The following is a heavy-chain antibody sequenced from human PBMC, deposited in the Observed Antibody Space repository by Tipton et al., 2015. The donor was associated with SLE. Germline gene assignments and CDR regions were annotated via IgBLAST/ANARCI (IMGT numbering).Heavy chain of an antibody. CDR3: AKQISPHYGMYA. V-gene: IGHV3-30*18. J-gene: IGHJ6*02. Sequence: SLRLSCAASGFTFSSYGMHWVRQAPGKGLEWVAVIWYDGSNKYYADSVKGRFTISRDNSKNTLYLQMNSLRAEDTAVFYCAKQISPHYGMYAWGQGTTVSVSS. CDR1: GFTFSSYG. CDR2: IWYDGSNK.